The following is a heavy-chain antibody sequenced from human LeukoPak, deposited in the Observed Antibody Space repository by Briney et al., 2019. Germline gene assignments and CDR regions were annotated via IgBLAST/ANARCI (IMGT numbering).Heavy chain of an antibody. J-gene: IGHJ4*02. D-gene: IGHD3-22*01. CDR3: ARDLHRDTYYYDSSEGFDY. CDR2: ISSSGSTI. Sequence: GGSLRLSCAASGFTFSDYYMSWIRQAPGKGLEWVSYISSSGSTIYYADSVKGRFTISRDNAKNSPYLQMNSLRAEDTAVYYCARDLHRDTYYYDSSEGFDYWGQGTLVTVSS. CDR1: GFTFSDYY. V-gene: IGHV3-11*01.